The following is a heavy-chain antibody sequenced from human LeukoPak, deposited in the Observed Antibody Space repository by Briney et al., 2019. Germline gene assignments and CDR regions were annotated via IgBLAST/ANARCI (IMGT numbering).Heavy chain of an antibody. CDR1: GGSFSNNY. V-gene: IGHV4-59*08. Sequence: SETLSLTCTVSGGSFSNNYWTWIRQPPGKGVEWIGFIYFTGSHNYNPSLKSRVSMSVDPSKNQFSLRLSSVTAADTAVYYCARVDSYGGELGYWGQGTLVTVSS. J-gene: IGHJ4*02. CDR2: IYFTGSH. CDR3: ARVDSYGGELGY. D-gene: IGHD4-23*01.